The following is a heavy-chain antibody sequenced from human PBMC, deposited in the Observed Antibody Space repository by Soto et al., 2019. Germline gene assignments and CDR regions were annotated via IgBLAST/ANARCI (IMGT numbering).Heavy chain of an antibody. CDR3: ARLYCTSSTCDSWFDP. CDR1: GYTFTTFW. D-gene: IGHD2-2*01. J-gene: IGHJ5*02. Sequence: GESLKISCTGFGYTFTTFWISWVRQMPGRGLEWMGRIDPRDSYTTYSPSFQGHVTISVDKSIRTAYLQWGSLKASDTAMYYCARLYCTSSTCDSWFDPWGQGTLVTVSS. CDR2: IDPRDSYT. V-gene: IGHV5-10-1*01.